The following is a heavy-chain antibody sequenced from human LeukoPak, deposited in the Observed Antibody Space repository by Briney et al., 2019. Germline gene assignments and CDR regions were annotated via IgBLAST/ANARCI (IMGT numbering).Heavy chain of an antibody. CDR2: INHTGST. CDR3: ARGYRSVAAAGTDY. CDR1: GGSFSGYY. D-gene: IGHD6-13*01. J-gene: IGHJ4*02. Sequence: PSETLSLTCAVYGGSFSGYYWSWIRQPPGKGLEWIGEINHTGSTNYNTSPKSRVTLSVDTSKNQFSLKLSSVTAADTAVYYCARGYRSVAAAGTDYWGQGTLVTVSS. V-gene: IGHV4-34*01.